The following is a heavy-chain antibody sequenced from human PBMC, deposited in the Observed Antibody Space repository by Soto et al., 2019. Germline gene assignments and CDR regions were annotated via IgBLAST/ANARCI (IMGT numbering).Heavy chain of an antibody. D-gene: IGHD4-4*01. Sequence: TLSLTCTVSGGSIRSGGYYWNWIRQHPGRGLEWIGCIDYTGRTNYNPSLKSRVTIFTDTSKSKFSLKVRSVTDADTDVYYCARGVTSRSRWFDPWGQGTQVTVS. CDR3: ARGVTSRSRWFDP. CDR1: GGSIRSGGYY. J-gene: IGHJ5*02. CDR2: IDYTGRT. V-gene: IGHV4-31*03.